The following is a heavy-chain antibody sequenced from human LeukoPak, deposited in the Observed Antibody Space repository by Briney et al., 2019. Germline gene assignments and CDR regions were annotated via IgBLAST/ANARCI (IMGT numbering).Heavy chain of an antibody. CDR2: ISSNGGST. CDR3: VKDIPRRGHRGYFDY. CDR1: VFTFSSYA. Sequence: GGSLRLFRSASVFTFSSYASHWLRQAPGKGLEYVSAISSNGGSTYYADSVKGRFTISRDNSKNTLYLQMSSLRAEDTAVYYCVKDIPRRGHRGYFDYWGQVVLVTVSS. D-gene: IGHD3-10*01. V-gene: IGHV3-64D*09. J-gene: IGHJ4*02.